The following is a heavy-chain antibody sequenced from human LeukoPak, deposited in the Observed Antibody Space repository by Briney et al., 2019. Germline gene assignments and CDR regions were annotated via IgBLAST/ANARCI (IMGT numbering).Heavy chain of an antibody. J-gene: IGHJ4*02. CDR3: AGGFYVPATETGDY. V-gene: IGHV3-21*01. Sequence: PGGSLRLSCAASGFTFSSYSMNWVHQAPGKGLEWVSSISSSSSYIYYADSVKGRFTISRDNAKNSLYLQMNSLRAEDTAVYYCAGGFYVPATETGDYWGQGTLVTVSS. CDR2: ISSSSSYI. CDR1: GFTFSSYS. D-gene: IGHD2-2*01.